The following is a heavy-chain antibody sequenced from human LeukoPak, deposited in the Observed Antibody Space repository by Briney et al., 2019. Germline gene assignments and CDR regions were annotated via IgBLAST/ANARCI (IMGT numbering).Heavy chain of an antibody. CDR3: ARLLTMVRGVIIRWWFDP. Sequence: SVKVSCKASGGTFSSYAISWVRHAPGQGLEWMGGIIPIFGTANYAQKFQGRVTITTDESTSTAYMELSSLRSEDTAVYYCARLLTMVRGVIIRWWFDPWGQGTLVTVSS. D-gene: IGHD3-10*01. CDR1: GGTFSSYA. V-gene: IGHV1-69*05. CDR2: IIPIFGTA. J-gene: IGHJ5*02.